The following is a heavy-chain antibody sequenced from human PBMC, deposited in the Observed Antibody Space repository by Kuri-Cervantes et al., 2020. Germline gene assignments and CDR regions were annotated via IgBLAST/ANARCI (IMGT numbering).Heavy chain of an antibody. J-gene: IGHJ3*02. V-gene: IGHV4-61*01. Sequence: SETLSLTCTVSGGSVSSGSYYWSWIRQPPGKGLEWIGYIYYSGSTNYNPSLKSRVTISVDTSKNQFSLKLSSVTAADTAVYYCAREDGYELDAFDIWGQGTMVTVSS. D-gene: IGHD5-12*01. CDR1: GGSVSSGSYY. CDR3: AREDGYELDAFDI. CDR2: IYYSGST.